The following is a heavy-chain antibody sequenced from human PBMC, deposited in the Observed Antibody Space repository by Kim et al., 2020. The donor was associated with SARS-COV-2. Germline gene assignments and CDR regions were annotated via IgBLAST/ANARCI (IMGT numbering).Heavy chain of an antibody. CDR2: FDPVDAET. J-gene: IGHJ6*02. CDR1: GYTLSELS. CDR3: VIDPRTYYFNYGMDV. Sequence: ASVKVSCKVSGYTLSELSMHWVRQAPGKGLEWMGGFDPVDAETIYAQKFQGRVTMTEDTSTDTAYMELSSLRSEDTAVYYCVIDPRTYYFNYGMDVWGQGTTVTVSS. V-gene: IGHV1-24*01.